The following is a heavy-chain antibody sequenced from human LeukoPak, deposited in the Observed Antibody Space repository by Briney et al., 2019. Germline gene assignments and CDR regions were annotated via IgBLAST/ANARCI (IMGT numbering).Heavy chain of an antibody. CDR1: GVSISSNNYY. V-gene: IGHV4-39*01. Sequence: PSETLSLTCTVSGVSISSNNYYWGWIRQPPGKGLEWIGSMYYSRSTYYNPSLKSRVTLSVDTSKNQCSLKLSSVTAADTAVFYCAKNSRGGFNLGGPFWGQGTLVTVSS. CDR3: AKNSRGGFNLGGPF. D-gene: IGHD3-10*01. CDR2: MYYSRST. J-gene: IGHJ4*01.